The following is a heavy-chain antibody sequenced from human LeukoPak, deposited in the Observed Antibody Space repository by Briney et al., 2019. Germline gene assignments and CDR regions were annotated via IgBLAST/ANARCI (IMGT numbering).Heavy chain of an antibody. J-gene: IGHJ4*02. CDR1: GGSISNYY. CDR2: IYCSGST. D-gene: IGHD4-17*01. V-gene: IGHV4-59*01. CDR3: ARDGVGDYQFPPFDY. Sequence: SETLSLTCTVSGGSISNYYWNWIRQPPGKGLEWIGYIYCSGSTNYNPSLKSRVIMSVDTAKNQFSLKLRSVTAADTAVYYCARDGVGDYQFPPFDYWGQGTLVTVSS.